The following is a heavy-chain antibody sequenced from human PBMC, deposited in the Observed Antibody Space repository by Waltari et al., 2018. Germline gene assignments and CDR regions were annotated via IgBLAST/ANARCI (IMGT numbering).Heavy chain of an antibody. J-gene: IGHJ5*02. Sequence: QVQLQQWGAGLLKPSETLSLTCAVYGGSFSGYYWSWIRQPPGKGLEWIGEINHSGSTNYNPSLKSRVTISVDTSKNQFSLKLSSVTAADTAVYYCARDRGYSSGFDPWGQGTLVTVSS. V-gene: IGHV4-34*01. CDR2: INHSGST. D-gene: IGHD6-19*01. CDR1: GGSFSGYY. CDR3: ARDRGYSSGFDP.